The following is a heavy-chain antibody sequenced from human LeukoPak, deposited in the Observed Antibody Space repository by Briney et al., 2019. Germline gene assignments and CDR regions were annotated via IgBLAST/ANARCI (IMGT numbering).Heavy chain of an antibody. CDR1: GGSFSGYY. Sequence: SETLSLTCADYGGSFSGYYWSWIRQPPGEGLEWIGEINHSGSTNYNPSLKSRVTISVDTSKNQFSLKLSSVTAADTAVYYCASRLTIFGVVHLGAFDIWGQGTMVTVSS. D-gene: IGHD3-3*01. V-gene: IGHV4-34*01. CDR2: INHSGST. CDR3: ASRLTIFGVVHLGAFDI. J-gene: IGHJ3*02.